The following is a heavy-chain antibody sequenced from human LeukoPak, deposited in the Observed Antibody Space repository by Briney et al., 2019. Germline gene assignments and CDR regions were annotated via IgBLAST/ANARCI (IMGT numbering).Heavy chain of an antibody. CDR3: ARDRDVDDFDS. CDR2: IYISGST. V-gene: IGHV4-4*07. CDR1: SDSISTNY. D-gene: IGHD2-15*01. Sequence: KPSETLFLTFTVPSDSISTNYWSSIRQPAAKGLELIGRIYISGSTNYNPSRKSQDSISIDTSKNQFSLKLTSVTAAATAVYYCARDRDVDDFDSWGHGTLVTVSS. J-gene: IGHJ4*01.